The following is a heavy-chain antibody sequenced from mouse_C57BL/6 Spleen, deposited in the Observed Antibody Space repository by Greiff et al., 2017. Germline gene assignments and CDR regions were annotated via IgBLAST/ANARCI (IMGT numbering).Heavy chain of an antibody. CDR1: GYTFTSYW. CDR2: IYPGSGST. CDR3: ARTGTAQATDYFDY. J-gene: IGHJ2*01. D-gene: IGHD3-2*02. Sequence: QVQLQQPGAELVKPGASVKMSCKASGYTFTSYWITWVKQRPGQGLEWIGDIYPGSGSTNYNEKFKSKATLTVDTSSSTAYMQLSSLTSEDSAVYSCARTGTAQATDYFDYWGQGTTLTVSS. V-gene: IGHV1-55*01.